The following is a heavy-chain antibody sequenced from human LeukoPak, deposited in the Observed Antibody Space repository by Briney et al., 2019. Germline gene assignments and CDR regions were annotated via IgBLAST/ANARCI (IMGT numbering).Heavy chain of an antibody. V-gene: IGHV3-74*01. Sequence: HPGGSLRLSCAASGFTFSRNWMHWVRQAPGKGPVWVSRINSDGSGTHYADSVKGRFTISRDNAKNTLYLQMNSLRAEDTAVYYCARDITYGFDPWGQGTLVTVSS. D-gene: IGHD3-16*01. CDR3: ARDITYGFDP. CDR2: INSDGSGT. J-gene: IGHJ5*02. CDR1: GFTFSRNW.